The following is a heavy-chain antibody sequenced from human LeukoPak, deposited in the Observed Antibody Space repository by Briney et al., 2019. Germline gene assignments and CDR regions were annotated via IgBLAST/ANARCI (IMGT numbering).Heavy chain of an antibody. D-gene: IGHD5-12*01. V-gene: IGHV3-30-3*01. CDR2: ISYDGSNK. Sequence: GGSLTLSCAASGFTFSSYAMHWGRHAPGKGLEWVAVISYDGSNKYYADYVKGRFTISRDNSKNTLYLQMNSLRAEDTAVYYCARERYSGYDEVYWGQGTLVTVSS. CDR1: GFTFSSYA. J-gene: IGHJ4*02. CDR3: ARERYSGYDEVY.